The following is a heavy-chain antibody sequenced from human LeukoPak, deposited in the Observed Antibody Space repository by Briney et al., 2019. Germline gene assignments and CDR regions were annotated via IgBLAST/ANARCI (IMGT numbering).Heavy chain of an antibody. V-gene: IGHV4-39*02. Sequence: SETLSLTCTVSGGSISSSSYYWGWIRQPPGKGLEWIGSIYYSGSTYYNPSLKSRVTISVDTSKNQFSLKLSSVTAADTAVYYCARDVSGRYYGSGSSKYWFDPWGQGTLVTVSS. CDR1: GGSISSSSYY. J-gene: IGHJ5*02. CDR2: IYYSGST. CDR3: ARDVSGRYYGSGSSKYWFDP. D-gene: IGHD3-10*01.